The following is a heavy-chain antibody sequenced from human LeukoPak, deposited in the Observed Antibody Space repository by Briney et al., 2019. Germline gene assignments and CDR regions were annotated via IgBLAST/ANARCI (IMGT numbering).Heavy chain of an antibody. CDR2: IKPKSGAT. CDR1: GYTFTGHF. J-gene: IGHJ4*02. D-gene: IGHD3-3*01. Sequence: ASVKVSCKASGYTFTGHFMNWVRQAPEQGLEWMGWIKPKSGATAYAQKFQGRVTMTRDTAINTAYLELSSLTSDDTAVYYCARVREWEEISGAMPDYFDYWGQGTLITVSS. CDR3: ARVREWEEISGAMPDYFDY. V-gene: IGHV1-2*02.